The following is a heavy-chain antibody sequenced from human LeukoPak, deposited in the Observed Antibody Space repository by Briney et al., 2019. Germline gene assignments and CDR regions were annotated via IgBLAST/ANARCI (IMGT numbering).Heavy chain of an antibody. D-gene: IGHD3-10*01. CDR1: GFTFSSYD. Sequence: GGSPRLSCVASGFTFSSYDMHWVRQATGKGLEWVSAIGTAGDTYYPGSVKGRFTISRENAKNSLYLQMNSLRAGDTAVYYCARWSITMVRGVPVYAFDIWGQGTMVTVSS. CDR3: ARWSITMVRGVPVYAFDI. J-gene: IGHJ3*02. V-gene: IGHV3-13*01. CDR2: IGTAGDT.